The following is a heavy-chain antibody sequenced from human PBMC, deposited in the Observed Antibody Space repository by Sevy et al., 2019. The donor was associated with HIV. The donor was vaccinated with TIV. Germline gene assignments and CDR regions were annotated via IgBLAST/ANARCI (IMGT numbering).Heavy chain of an antibody. CDR2: ISYDGSSK. D-gene: IGHD2-15*01. J-gene: IGHJ4*02. V-gene: IGHV3-30-3*01. Sequence: GGSLRLSCAASGFSVSSHAMHWVRQAPGKGLEWVALISYDGSSKYYSDSVKGRLTISRDNSKNTLYLQMNSLRPEDTALYYCSRDAGYSVGWHPSDYWGQGTLVTVSS. CDR1: GFSVSSHA. CDR3: SRDAGYSVGWHPSDY.